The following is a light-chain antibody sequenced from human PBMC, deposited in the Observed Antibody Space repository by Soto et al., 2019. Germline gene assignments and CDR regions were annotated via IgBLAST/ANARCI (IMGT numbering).Light chain of an antibody. CDR1: SSNIGSNY. V-gene: IGLV1-47*01. CDR2: RNN. Sequence: QSVLTQPPAASGTPGQRVTISCSGSSSNIGSNYVYWYQQLPGTAPKLLIYRNNQRPSGVPDRFSGSKSGTSAPTAICGLRSGDEADYYSAVWDDSLSGPVFGGGTQLTVL. CDR3: AVWDDSLSGPV. J-gene: IGLJ7*01.